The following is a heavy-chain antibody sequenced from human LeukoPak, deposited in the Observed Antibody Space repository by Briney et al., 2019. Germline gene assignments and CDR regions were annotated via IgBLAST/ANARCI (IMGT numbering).Heavy chain of an antibody. CDR3: TTDYYYDSSGSYYTIDY. D-gene: IGHD3-22*01. J-gene: IGHJ4*02. CDR2: FDPEDGET. Sequence: ASVKVSCKVSGYTLTELSMHWVRQAPGKGLEWMGGFDPEDGETFYAQKFQGRVTMTKDTSTDTAYMELSSLRSEDTAVYYCTTDYYYDSSGSYYTIDYWGQGTLVTVSS. V-gene: IGHV1-24*01. CDR1: GYTLTELS.